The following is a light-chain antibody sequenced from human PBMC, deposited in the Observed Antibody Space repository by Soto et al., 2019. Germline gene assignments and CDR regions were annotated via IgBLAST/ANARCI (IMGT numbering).Light chain of an antibody. Sequence: QSVLTQPPSASGTPGQRVTISCSGSSSNIGSNDVNWYQHLPGAAPKLLIYYSDQRPSGVPDRFSGSKSGTSASLAISGLQSEDEADYSCAAWDDSLNGFWVFGGGTQLTVL. J-gene: IGLJ3*02. CDR1: SSNIGSND. CDR3: AAWDDSLNGFWV. V-gene: IGLV1-44*01. CDR2: YSD.